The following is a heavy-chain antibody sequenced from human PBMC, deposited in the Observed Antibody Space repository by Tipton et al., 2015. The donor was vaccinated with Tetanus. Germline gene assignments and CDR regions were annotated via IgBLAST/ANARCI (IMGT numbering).Heavy chain of an antibody. CDR1: GLTFSSFA. CDR3: AKGHTGGYFDY. CDR2: ITVSGDTT. V-gene: IGHV3-23*01. D-gene: IGHD2-8*02. J-gene: IGHJ4*02. Sequence: SLRLSCAASGLTFSSFAMNWVRQAPGRGLEWVSTITVSGDTTYYADSVKGRFNISRDNSKNTLHLQMNSLRAEDTAVYFCAKGHTGGYFDYWGRGTLVTVSS.